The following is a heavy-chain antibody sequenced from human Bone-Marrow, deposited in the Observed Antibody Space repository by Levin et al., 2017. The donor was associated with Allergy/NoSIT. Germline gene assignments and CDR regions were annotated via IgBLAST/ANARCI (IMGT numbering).Heavy chain of an antibody. CDR2: IYFTASS. D-gene: IGHD6-19*01. CDR1: GVSINNYF. J-gene: IGHJ6*02. V-gene: IGHV4-59*01. CDR3: ARAGDWESSVWYGAKDYAMEF. Sequence: SETLSLTCNVSGVSINNYFWSWIRQPPGKGLEWIGYIYFTASSSYNPSLKNRVTMSIETSKNQASLKLRSVTAADTAVYYCARAGDWESSVWYGAKDYAMEFWGQGTTVTVAS.